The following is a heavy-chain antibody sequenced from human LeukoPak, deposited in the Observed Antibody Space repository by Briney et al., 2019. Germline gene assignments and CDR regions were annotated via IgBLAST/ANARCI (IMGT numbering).Heavy chain of an antibody. V-gene: IGHV1-18*01. CDR2: ISAYNGKT. J-gene: IGHJ6*02. D-gene: IGHD6-19*01. CDR3: AREGIAVAGSSSYGMDV. Sequence: GASVKVSCKASGYAFTSYGISWVRQAPGQGIEWMGWISAYNGKTNYAQKLQGRVTMTTDTSTSTAYMELRSLRSDDTAVYYCAREGIAVAGSSSYGMDVWGQGTTVTVSS. CDR1: GYAFTSYG.